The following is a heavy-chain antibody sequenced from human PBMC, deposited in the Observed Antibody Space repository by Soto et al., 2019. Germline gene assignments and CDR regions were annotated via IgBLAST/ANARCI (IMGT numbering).Heavy chain of an antibody. CDR2: INYSGST. CDR1: GGSISSSSNY. V-gene: IGHV4-39*01. D-gene: IGHD2-2*01. CDR3: AGHCISSSCYQDY. Sequence: SETLSLTCTVSGGSISSSSNYWGWIRQPPGKGLEWIGSINYSGSTYYNPSLKSRVTISVDTSKNQFSLKLSSVTAADTAVYYCAGHCISSSCYQDYWGQGTLVT. J-gene: IGHJ4*02.